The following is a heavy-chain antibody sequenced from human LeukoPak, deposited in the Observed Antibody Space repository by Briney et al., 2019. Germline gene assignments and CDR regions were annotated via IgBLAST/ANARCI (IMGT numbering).Heavy chain of an antibody. D-gene: IGHD4-11*01. CDR3: ARLQYRYHYMDV. CDR1: GGSISSYY. CDR2: IYYSGST. Sequence: PSETLSLTYTVSGGSISSYYWSWIRQPPGKGLEWIGYIYYSGSTNYNPSLKSRVTISVDTSKNQFSLKLSSVTAADTAVYYCARLQYRYHYMDVWGKGTTVTVSS. V-gene: IGHV4-59*01. J-gene: IGHJ6*03.